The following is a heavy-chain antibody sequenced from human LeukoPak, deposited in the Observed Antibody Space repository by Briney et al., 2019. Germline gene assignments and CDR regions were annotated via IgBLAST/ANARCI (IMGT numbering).Heavy chain of an antibody. D-gene: IGHD1-26*01. V-gene: IGHV3-48*01. J-gene: IGHJ4*02. CDR3: ARSRGNSGSYPLDY. CDR2: VSSSSSTI. Sequence: GSLRLSCEASEFTFSSYSMNWVRQAPGKGLEWVSYVSSSSSTIYYAESVKGRFTISRDNVKNSLYLQMNSLRVEDTAVYYCARSRGNSGSYPLDYWGQGTLVTVSS. CDR1: EFTFSSYS.